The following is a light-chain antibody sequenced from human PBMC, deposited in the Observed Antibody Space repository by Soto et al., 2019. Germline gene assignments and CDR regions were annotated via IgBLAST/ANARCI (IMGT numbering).Light chain of an antibody. Sequence: IQMTQSPSSLSASVGDRVTITCQASQDITNYLIWYQQKPGKAPKLLIYDASSLGTGVSSRFSGSGSGAHFTLTISSLQPEDIASYYCQQFDSVPCTFGHGTKLEMK. J-gene: IGKJ2*02. CDR2: DAS. CDR1: QDITNY. CDR3: QQFDSVPCT. V-gene: IGKV1-33*01.